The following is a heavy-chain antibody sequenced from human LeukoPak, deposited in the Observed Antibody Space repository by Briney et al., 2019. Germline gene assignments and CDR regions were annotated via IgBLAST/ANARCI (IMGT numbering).Heavy chain of an antibody. V-gene: IGHV3-23*01. CDR1: GGSFSGYY. CDR3: AKDTVFLGSGFFDY. Sequence: PSETLSLTCVVYGGSFSGYYWSWVRQAPGKGLEWVSVISGSGGTTYYADSVKGRFTISRDTSKNTLYLQMNSLRAEDTAVYYCAKDTVFLGSGFFDYWGQGTLVTVSS. D-gene: IGHD3-22*01. J-gene: IGHJ4*02. CDR2: ISGSGGTT.